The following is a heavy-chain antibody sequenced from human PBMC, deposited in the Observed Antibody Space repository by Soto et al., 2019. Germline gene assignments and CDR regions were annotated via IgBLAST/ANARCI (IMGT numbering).Heavy chain of an antibody. V-gene: IGHV4-31*03. CDR1: GGSISSGGYY. CDR2: IYYSGST. J-gene: IGHJ4*02. Sequence: QVQLQESGPGLVKPSQTLSLTCTVSGGSISSGGYYWSWIRQHPGKGLEWIGYIYYSGSTYYNPSLKSRVTISVDTSKNQFSLELSSVTAADTAVYYCAIGGWESSSWYSLYWGQGTLVTVSS. CDR3: AIGGWESSSWYSLY. D-gene: IGHD6-13*01.